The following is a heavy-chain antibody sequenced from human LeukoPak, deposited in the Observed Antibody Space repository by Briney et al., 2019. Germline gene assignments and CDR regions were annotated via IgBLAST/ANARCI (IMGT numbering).Heavy chain of an antibody. D-gene: IGHD1-1*01. J-gene: IGHJ6*03. CDR2: ISAYNGYT. Sequence: ASVKVSCKASGYTFKNYGISWVRQAPGQGLEWMGWISAYNGYTKYAQKVQGRVTMTTDTSTSTAYMELRSLRSDDTAVYYCARGAVNRYNWNDDNYYYYYMDVWGKGTTVIISS. CDR1: GYTFKNYG. CDR3: ARGAVNRYNWNDDNYYYYYMDV. V-gene: IGHV1-18*01.